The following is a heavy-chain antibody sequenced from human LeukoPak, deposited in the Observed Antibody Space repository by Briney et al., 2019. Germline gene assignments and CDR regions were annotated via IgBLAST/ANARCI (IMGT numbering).Heavy chain of an antibody. Sequence: SETLSLTCAVYGGSFSGYYWSWIRQPPGKGLEWIGEINHSGSTNYNPSLKSRVTISVDTSKNQFSLRLSSVTAADTAVYYCARGRGSGSYYYYYYYMDVWGKGTTVTVSS. D-gene: IGHD3-10*01. CDR1: GGSFSGYY. CDR3: ARGRGSGSYYYYYYYMDV. CDR2: INHSGST. V-gene: IGHV4-34*01. J-gene: IGHJ6*03.